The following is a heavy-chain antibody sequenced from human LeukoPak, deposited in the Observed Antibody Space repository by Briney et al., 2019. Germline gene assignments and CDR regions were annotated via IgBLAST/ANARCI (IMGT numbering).Heavy chain of an antibody. Sequence: GGSLRLSCAASGFTVSSNYMSWVRQGPGKGLECVSVISNVGDTYYADSVKGRFTISSANSKNTLLLQRNSMRAEDTAVYYCAKENWPTVTSPGRTSFDYWGQGALVTVSP. CDR1: GFTVSSNY. V-gene: IGHV3-66*02. D-gene: IGHD4-17*01. CDR3: AKENWPTVTSPGRTSFDY. CDR2: ISNVGDT. J-gene: IGHJ4*02.